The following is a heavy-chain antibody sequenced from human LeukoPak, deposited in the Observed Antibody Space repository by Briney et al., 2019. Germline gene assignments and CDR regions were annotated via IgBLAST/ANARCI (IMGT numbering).Heavy chain of an antibody. J-gene: IGHJ4*02. D-gene: IGHD6-13*01. CDR2: IIPIFGTA. CDR3: ARDPGYSSSWYYPLGY. Sequence: ASVKVSCKASGGTFSSYAISWVRQAPGQGLEWMGGIIPIFGTANYAQKFQGRVTITADESTSTAYMELSSLRSEDTAVYYCARDPGYSSSWYYPLGYWGQGTLVTVSS. CDR1: GGTFSSYA. V-gene: IGHV1-69*13.